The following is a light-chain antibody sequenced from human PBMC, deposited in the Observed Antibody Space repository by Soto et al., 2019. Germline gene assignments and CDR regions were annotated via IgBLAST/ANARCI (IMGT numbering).Light chain of an antibody. V-gene: IGKV3-15*01. Sequence: EIVMTQSPATLSVSPGERATLSCRASQSVSSNLAWYQQKPGQAPSLLIYGASTSATGIPARFSGSGSGTEFTLTISSLHADDFAFYYCQQYNNWPRTFGQGTKVEIK. CDR3: QQYNNWPRT. J-gene: IGKJ1*01. CDR1: QSVSSN. CDR2: GAS.